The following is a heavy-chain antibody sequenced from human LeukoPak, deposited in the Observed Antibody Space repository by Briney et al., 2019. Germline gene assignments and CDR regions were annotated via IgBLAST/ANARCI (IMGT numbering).Heavy chain of an antibody. CDR1: GFTFSTYG. J-gene: IGHJ3*02. V-gene: IGHV3-21*01. CDR2: ISSSSSYV. D-gene: IGHD3-10*01. CDR3: ARSPPTEIIRDDAFDI. Sequence: GGSLRLSCAASGFTFSTYGMSWVRQAPGKGLEWVSSISSSSSYVYYADSVKGRFTISRDNAKNSLYLQMNSLRAEDTAVYYCARSPPTEIIRDDAFDIWGQGTMVTVSS.